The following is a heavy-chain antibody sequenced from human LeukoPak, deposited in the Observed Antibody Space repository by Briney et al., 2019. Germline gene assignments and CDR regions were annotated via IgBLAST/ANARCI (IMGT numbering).Heavy chain of an antibody. Sequence: ASVKVSCKASGYTFTGYYMHWVRQAPGQGLEWMGWINPNSGGTNYAQKFQGRVTMTRDTSISTAYMELSRLRSDDTAVYYCARDKVGATPPDYWGQGTLVTVSS. V-gene: IGHV1-2*02. J-gene: IGHJ4*02. CDR2: INPNSGGT. CDR3: ARDKVGATPPDY. CDR1: GYTFTGYY. D-gene: IGHD1-26*01.